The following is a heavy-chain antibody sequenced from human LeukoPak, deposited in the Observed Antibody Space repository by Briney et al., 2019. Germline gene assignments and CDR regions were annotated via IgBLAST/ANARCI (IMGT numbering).Heavy chain of an antibody. CDR1: GGSFSGYY. CDR3: ASTTPVTTVVT. D-gene: IGHD4-23*01. CDR2: INHGGST. V-gene: IGHV4-34*01. J-gene: IGHJ4*02. Sequence: SETLSLTCAVYGGSFSGYYWSWIRQPPGKGLEWIGEINHGGSTNYNPSLKSRVTISVDTSKNQFSLKLSSVTAADTAVYYCASTTPVTTVVTWGQGTLVTVSS.